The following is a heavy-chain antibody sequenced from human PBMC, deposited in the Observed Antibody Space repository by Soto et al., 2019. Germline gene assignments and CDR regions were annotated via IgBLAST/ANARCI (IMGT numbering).Heavy chain of an antibody. D-gene: IGHD3-10*01. CDR3: ATDSGGSGSFALFSR. CDR1: GYTLTELS. CDR2: FDPEDGET. Sequence: ASVKVSCKVSGYTLTELSMHWVRQAPGKGLEWMGGFDPEDGETIYAQKFQGRVTMTEDTSTDTAYMELSSLRSEDTAVYYCATDSGGSGSFALFSRWAQGTLVTVST. V-gene: IGHV1-24*01. J-gene: IGHJ4*02.